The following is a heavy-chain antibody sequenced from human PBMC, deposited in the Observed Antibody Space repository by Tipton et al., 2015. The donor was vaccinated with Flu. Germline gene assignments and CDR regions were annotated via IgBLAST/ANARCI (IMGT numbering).Heavy chain of an antibody. V-gene: IGHV3-7*01. CDR3: TRRLVED. Sequence: GSLRLSCAASGFTFSKYRMNWVRQAPGKGLEWVANINYDGSTIYYVDSVKGRFTISRDNAKNSLYLQMNNLRAEDTAVYYCTRRLVEDWGQGTQVTVSS. J-gene: IGHJ4*02. CDR2: INYDGSTI. CDR1: GFTFSKYR.